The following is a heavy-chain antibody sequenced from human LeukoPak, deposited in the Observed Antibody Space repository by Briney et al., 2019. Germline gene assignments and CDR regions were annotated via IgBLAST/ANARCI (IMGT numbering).Heavy chain of an antibody. CDR2: ISSDGSNK. D-gene: IGHD6-19*01. V-gene: IGHV3-30*18. CDR3: AKERAVSDYYFDY. CDR1: GFTFSSYG. Sequence: GGSLRLSCAASGFTFSSYGMHWVRQAPGKGLEWVAVISSDGSNKYYADSVRGRFTISRDNSKNTLYLQMNSLRAEDTAVYYCAKERAVSDYYFDYWGQGTLVTVSS. J-gene: IGHJ4*02.